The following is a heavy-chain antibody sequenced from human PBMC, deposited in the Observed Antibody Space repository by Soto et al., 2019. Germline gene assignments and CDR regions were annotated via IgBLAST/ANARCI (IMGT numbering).Heavy chain of an antibody. V-gene: IGHV3-33*01. D-gene: IGHD4-17*01. Sequence: GGSLRLSCAASGFTFSSYGMHWVRQAPGKGLEWVAVIWYDGGNKYYADSVKGRFTISRDNAKNTLYLQMNSLRAEDTAVYYCARRTVTNYYYYYMDVWGKGTTVTVSS. CDR1: GFTFSSYG. CDR3: ARRTVTNYYYYYMDV. CDR2: IWYDGGNK. J-gene: IGHJ6*03.